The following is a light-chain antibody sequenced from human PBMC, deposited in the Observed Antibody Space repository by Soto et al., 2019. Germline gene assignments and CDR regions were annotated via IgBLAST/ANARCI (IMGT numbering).Light chain of an antibody. CDR1: SSSIGAGYD. V-gene: IGLV1-40*01. Sequence: QSVLTQPHSVSGAPGQRVTLSCTGSSSSIGAGYDVHWYQQLPGTAPKLLIYGNSNRPSGVPDRFSGSKSGSSTSLAITGLQAEDEADYYCQSYDSSLSGYVFGTGTKVTVL. CDR2: GNS. J-gene: IGLJ1*01. CDR3: QSYDSSLSGYV.